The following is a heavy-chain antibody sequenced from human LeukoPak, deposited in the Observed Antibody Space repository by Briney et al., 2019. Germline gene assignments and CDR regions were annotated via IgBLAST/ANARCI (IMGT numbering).Heavy chain of an antibody. CDR2: ISYDGSNE. CDR3: AKDEEATVTTGIDY. CDR1: GFTFSSYG. J-gene: IGHJ4*02. V-gene: IGHV3-30*18. Sequence: GRSLRLSCAASGFTFSSYGMHWVRQAPGKGLEWVAVISYDGSNEYHADSVKGRFTISRDNSKNTLYLQMNSLRAEDTAVYYCAKDEEATVTTGIDYWGQGTLVTVSS. D-gene: IGHD4-17*01.